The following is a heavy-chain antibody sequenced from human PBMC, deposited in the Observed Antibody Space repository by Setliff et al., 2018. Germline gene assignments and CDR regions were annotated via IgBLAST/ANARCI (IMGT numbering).Heavy chain of an antibody. V-gene: IGHV4-61*10. CDR3: ARMSGFQYMDV. CDR1: GGSVNSGYDN. CDR2: IHFSGTT. D-gene: IGHD3-3*01. J-gene: IGHJ6*03. Sequence: SETLSLTCTVSGGSVNSGYDNWNWLRQPAGKGLEWIGYIHFSGTTNYNPSLKSRVTLSLDTSKNQFSLKLRSVTAADTAVYYCARMSGFQYMDVWGKGTTVTVPS.